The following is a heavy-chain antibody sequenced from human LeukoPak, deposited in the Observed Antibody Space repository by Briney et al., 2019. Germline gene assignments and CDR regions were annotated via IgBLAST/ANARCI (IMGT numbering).Heavy chain of an antibody. CDR3: ASFRGYSSSWRRDDY. J-gene: IGHJ4*02. CDR2: INHSGST. Sequence: PSETLSLTCAVYGGSFSGYYWSWIRQPPGKGLEWIGEINHSGSTNYNPSLKSRVTIPVDTSKNQFSLKLSSVTAAGTAVYYCASFRGYSSSWRRDDYWGQGTLVTVSS. V-gene: IGHV4-34*01. D-gene: IGHD6-13*01. CDR1: GGSFSGYY.